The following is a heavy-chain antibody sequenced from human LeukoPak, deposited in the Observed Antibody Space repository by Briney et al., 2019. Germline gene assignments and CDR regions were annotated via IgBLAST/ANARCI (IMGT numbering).Heavy chain of an antibody. CDR2: INPNSGGT. D-gene: IGHD1-26*01. J-gene: IGHJ4*02. Sequence: GASVKVSCEASGYTFTSYYMHWVRQAPGQGLKWMGWINPNSGGTNYAQKFQGRVTMTRDTSISTAYMELSRLRSDDTAVYYCAIADSGRGKYYFDYWGQGTLVTVSS. V-gene: IGHV1-2*02. CDR3: AIADSGRGKYYFDY. CDR1: GYTFTSYY.